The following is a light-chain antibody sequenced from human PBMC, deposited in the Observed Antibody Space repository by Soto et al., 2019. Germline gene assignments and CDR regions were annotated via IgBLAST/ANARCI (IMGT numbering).Light chain of an antibody. CDR3: GTWDSSLSAAYYV. V-gene: IGLV1-51*01. J-gene: IGLJ1*01. CDR2: DNN. CDR1: SSNIGNNY. Sequence: QSALTQPPSVSAAPGQKVTISCSGSSSNIGNNYVSWYQQLPGTAPKLLIYDNNKRPSGIPDRFSGSKSGTSATLGITGLQTGDEADYYCGTWDSSLSAAYYVFGTGTKVTVL.